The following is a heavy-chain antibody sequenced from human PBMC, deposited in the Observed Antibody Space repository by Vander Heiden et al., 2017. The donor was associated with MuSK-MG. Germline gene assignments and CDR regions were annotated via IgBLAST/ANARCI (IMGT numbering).Heavy chain of an antibody. D-gene: IGHD6-13*01. J-gene: IGHJ6*03. CDR2: IIPILGIA. Sequence: QVQLVQSGAAVKKPGSSVKVSCKASGGTFSSYAISWVRQAPGQGLEWMGGIIPILGIANYAQKFQGRVTITADKSTSTAYMELSSLRSEDTAVYYCARGGLAAAGDGYYYYYMDVWGKGTTVTVSS. V-gene: IGHV1-69*10. CDR3: ARGGLAAAGDGYYYYYMDV. CDR1: GGTFSSYA.